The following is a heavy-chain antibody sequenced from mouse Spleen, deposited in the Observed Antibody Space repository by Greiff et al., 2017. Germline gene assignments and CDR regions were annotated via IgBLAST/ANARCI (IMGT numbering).Heavy chain of an antibody. CDR3: ARLSGYDYFDY. CDR2: ISSGGGNT. D-gene: IGHD2-2*01. V-gene: IGHV5-9-3*01. Sequence: EVQLVESGGGLVKLGGSLKLSCAASGFTFSSYAMSWVRQTPEKRLEWVATISSGGGNTYYPDSVKGRFTISRDNAKNTLYLQMSSSKSEDTAMYYCARLSGYDYFDYWGQGTTLTVSS. J-gene: IGHJ2*01. CDR1: GFTFSSYA.